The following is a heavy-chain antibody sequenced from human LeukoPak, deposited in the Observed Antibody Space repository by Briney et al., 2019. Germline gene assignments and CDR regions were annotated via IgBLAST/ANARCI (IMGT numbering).Heavy chain of an antibody. CDR2: ISYGGTNK. CDR1: GFTFSRYV. V-gene: IGHV3-30-3*01. Sequence: GGPLPLPCSASGFTFSRYVMVWVRQAPGQGLEWVAVISYGGTNKYYADSVTGRFTISRDNSKNTLYLQMSSLTTEDTALYYCARGPTRGSWPGEADYWGREILVAVSS. D-gene: IGHD3-10*01. J-gene: IGHJ4*02. CDR3: ARGPTRGSWPGEADY.